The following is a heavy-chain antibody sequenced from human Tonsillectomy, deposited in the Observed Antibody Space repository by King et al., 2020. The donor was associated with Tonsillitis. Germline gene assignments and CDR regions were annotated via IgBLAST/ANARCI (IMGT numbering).Heavy chain of an antibody. V-gene: IGHV4-39*01. CDR3: ARGEELWFGELLCYFDY. J-gene: IGHJ4*02. Sequence: QLQESGPGLVKPSETLSLTCTVSGGSISSSSYYWGWIRQPPGKGLEWIGSIYYSGSTYYNPSLKSRVTISVDTSKNQFSLKLSPVTAADTAVYYCARGEELWFGELLCYFDYWGQGTLVTVSS. D-gene: IGHD3-10*01. CDR1: GGSISSSSYY. CDR2: IYYSGST.